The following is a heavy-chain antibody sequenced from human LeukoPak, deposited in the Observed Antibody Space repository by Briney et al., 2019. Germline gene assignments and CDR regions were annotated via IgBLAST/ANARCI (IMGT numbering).Heavy chain of an antibody. J-gene: IGHJ6*02. D-gene: IGHD6-6*01. CDR3: AREMELVHYYYGMDV. CDR2: IIPIFGTA. CDR1: GGTFSSYA. Sequence: GASVKVSCKASGGTFSSYAISWVRQAPGQGLEWMGGIIPIFGTANYAQKFQGRVTITADESTSTAYTELSSLRSEDTAVYYCAREMELVHYYYGMDVWGQGTTVTVSS. V-gene: IGHV1-69*13.